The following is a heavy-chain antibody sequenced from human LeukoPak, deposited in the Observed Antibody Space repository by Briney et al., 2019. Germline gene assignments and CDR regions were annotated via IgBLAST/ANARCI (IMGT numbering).Heavy chain of an antibody. CDR3: ARDLRSGSYWCDY. D-gene: IGHD1-26*01. J-gene: IGHJ4*02. V-gene: IGHV1-18*04. CDR2: ISAYNGNT. CDR1: GYTFTGYY. Sequence: ASVKVSCKASGYTFTGYYMHWVRQAPGQGLEWMGWISAYNGNTNYAQKLQGRVTMTTDTSTSTAYMELRSLRSDDTAVYYCARDLRSGSYWCDYWGQGTLVTVSS.